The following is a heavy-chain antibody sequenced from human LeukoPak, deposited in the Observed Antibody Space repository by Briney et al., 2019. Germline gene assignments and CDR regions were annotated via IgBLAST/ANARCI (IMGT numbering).Heavy chain of an antibody. D-gene: IGHD3-22*01. Sequence: PSETLSLTCTVSGDSIRSSSYYWGWIRQPPGKGLEWIGTIYYSGRTYYNPSLKSRVTISIDTSKNQFSLKLTSVTAADTAVYYCARRRYYDSSGYLDWGQGTLLTVSS. J-gene: IGHJ1*01. CDR3: ARRRYYDSSGYLD. CDR2: IYYSGRT. V-gene: IGHV4-39*01. CDR1: GDSIRSSSYY.